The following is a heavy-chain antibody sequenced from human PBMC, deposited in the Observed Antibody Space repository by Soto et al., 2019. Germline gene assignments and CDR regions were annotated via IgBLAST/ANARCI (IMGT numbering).Heavy chain of an antibody. CDR1: KGSISNFY. J-gene: IGHJ5*02. Sequence: SDTLSLPCTISKGSISNFYWRWIRQSAGKGLEWIGRIHGSGSATYNPSLRSRATMAVDTSKNQFSLKVNSVTGADTVVYYCARSSHKESWFDPWGQGTLVTVSS. D-gene: IGHD6-13*01. CDR2: IHGSGSA. V-gene: IGHV4-4*07. CDR3: ARSSHKESWFDP.